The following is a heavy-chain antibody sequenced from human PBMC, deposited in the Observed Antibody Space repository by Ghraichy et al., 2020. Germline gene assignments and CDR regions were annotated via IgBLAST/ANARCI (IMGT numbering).Heavy chain of an antibody. Sequence: SETLSLTCTVSGGSVSSGAYYWSWIRQPPGKGLEWIGYIYYSGSTNYNPSLKSRLTISIDRSKNQFSLKLSSVTAADTAIYYCTRDLGNGPCSGGTCHHYWGQGTLVTVSS. V-gene: IGHV4-61*08. CDR1: GGSVSSGAYY. J-gene: IGHJ4*02. D-gene: IGHD2-15*01. CDR2: IYYSGST. CDR3: TRDLGNGPCSGGTCHHY.